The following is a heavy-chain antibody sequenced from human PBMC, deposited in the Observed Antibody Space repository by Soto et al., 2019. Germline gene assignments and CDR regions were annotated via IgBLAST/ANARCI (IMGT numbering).Heavy chain of an antibody. V-gene: IGHV1-46*01. CDR1: GYTFSNYY. CDR3: ARDSVGATGEVDY. Sequence: ASVKVSCKASGYTFSNYYIHWVRQAPGQGLEWLGIINPSTGTTSHKQKFQDRITMTRDTSTSTVYLELRSLRYEDTAVFYCARDSVGATGEVDYWGQGTLVTVSS. CDR2: INPSTGTT. J-gene: IGHJ4*02. D-gene: IGHD1-26*01.